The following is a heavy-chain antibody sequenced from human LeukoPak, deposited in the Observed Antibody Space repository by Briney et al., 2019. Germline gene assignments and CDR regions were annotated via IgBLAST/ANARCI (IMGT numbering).Heavy chain of an antibody. V-gene: IGHV3-33*01. CDR3: ARGNGDEDELLYFDY. CDR1: GFTFSSYG. D-gene: IGHD2-15*01. Sequence: GGSLRLSCAASGFTFSSYGMHWVRQAPGKGLEWVAVIWYDGSNKYYADSVKGRFTISGDNSKNTLYLQMNSLRAEDTAVYYCARGNGDEDELLYFDYWGQGTLVTVSS. J-gene: IGHJ4*02. CDR2: IWYDGSNK.